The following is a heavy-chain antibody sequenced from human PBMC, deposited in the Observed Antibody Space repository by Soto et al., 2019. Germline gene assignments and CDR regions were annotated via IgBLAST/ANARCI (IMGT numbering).Heavy chain of an antibody. CDR3: AGSTADTTLKASSF. J-gene: IGHJ4*02. V-gene: IGHV4-4*02. CDR1: GVSITSTDW. Sequence: QVQLQESGPGLVKPSETLSLSCAVSGVSITSTDWWSWVRQHPGKGLQWIGEVSLGGGANYNPSLKRRVTISVDNSKSHFSLTLNSVTAADTAVYFCAGSTADTTLKASSFWGQGTLVTVSS. D-gene: IGHD4-4*01. CDR2: VSLGGGA.